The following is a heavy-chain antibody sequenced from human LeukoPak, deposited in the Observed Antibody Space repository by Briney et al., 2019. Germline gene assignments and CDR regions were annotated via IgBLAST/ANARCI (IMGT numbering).Heavy chain of an antibody. CDR1: GYTFTSYA. J-gene: IGHJ4*02. CDR2: ISAGNGNT. Sequence: ASVKVSCKASGYTFTSYAIHWVRQAPGQRLEWMGWISAGNGNTKYSQNFQGRVTFISNTSATTAFMELSSLKSEDAAVYYCARDSGSGSNDYWGQGTLVTVSS. CDR3: ARDSGSGSNDY. V-gene: IGHV1-3*01. D-gene: IGHD1-26*01.